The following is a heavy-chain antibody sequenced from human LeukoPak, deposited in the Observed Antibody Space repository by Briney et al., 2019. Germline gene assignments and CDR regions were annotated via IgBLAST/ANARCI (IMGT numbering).Heavy chain of an antibody. V-gene: IGHV1-18*01. D-gene: IGHD2-2*01. Sequence: GASVKVSCKASGYTFTSYGISWVRQAPGQGLEWMGWISAYNGNTNYARKLQGRVTMTTDTSTSTAYMELRSLRSDDTAVYYCARDYAPYCSSTSCPPDYWGQGTLVTVSS. CDR3: ARDYAPYCSSTSCPPDY. CDR1: GYTFTSYG. J-gene: IGHJ4*02. CDR2: ISAYNGNT.